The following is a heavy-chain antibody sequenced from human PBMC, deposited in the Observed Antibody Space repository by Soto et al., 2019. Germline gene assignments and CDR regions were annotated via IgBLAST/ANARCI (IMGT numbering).Heavy chain of an antibody. CDR1: GGSISSEGYY. CDR3: ARGKGYSYGPYYFDY. CDR2: IYYSGST. Sequence: QVPLQESGPGLVTPSQTLSLTCTVSGGSISSEGYYWSWFRQPPGKGLEWIGDIYYSGSTYYNPSLKRRVTMSGDKSKNQFSLKLSSVTAADTAVYYCARGKGYSYGPYYFDYWGQGTLVTVSS. V-gene: IGHV4-31*03. D-gene: IGHD5-18*01. J-gene: IGHJ4*02.